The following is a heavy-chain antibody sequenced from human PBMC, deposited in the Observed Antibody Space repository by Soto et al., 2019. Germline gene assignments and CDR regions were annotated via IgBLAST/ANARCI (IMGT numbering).Heavy chain of an antibody. D-gene: IGHD2-15*01. CDR3: ARVDVVVAADAFAI. J-gene: IGHJ3*02. Sequence: QVQLVESGGGVVQPGRSLRLSCAASEFTFSNFGMHWVRQAPGKGLEWVAVIYYDGGNEYYADSVKGRFTISRDNSKNTLYLQMNSLSAEDTAVYYCARVDVVVAADAFAIWGQGTMVTVSS. CDR1: EFTFSNFG. CDR2: IYYDGGNE. V-gene: IGHV3-33*01.